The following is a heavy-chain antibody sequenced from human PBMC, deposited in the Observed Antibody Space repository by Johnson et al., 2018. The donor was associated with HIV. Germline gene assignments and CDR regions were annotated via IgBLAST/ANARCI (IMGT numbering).Heavy chain of an antibody. V-gene: IGHV3-30*14. Sequence: VQLVESGGGVVQPGRSLRLSCAASGFTFSSYAMHWVRQAPGKGLEWVAVISYDGSNKYYADSVKGRFTISRDNSKNTLYLQMNSLRAEDTAVYYCARDFDYYDSSENAFDIWGQGTMVTVSS. D-gene: IGHD3-22*01. CDR3: ARDFDYYDSSENAFDI. J-gene: IGHJ3*02. CDR2: ISYDGSNK. CDR1: GFTFSSYA.